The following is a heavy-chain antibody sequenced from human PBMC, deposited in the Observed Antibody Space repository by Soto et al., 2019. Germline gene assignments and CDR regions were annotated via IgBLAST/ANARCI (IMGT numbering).Heavy chain of an antibody. J-gene: IGHJ4*02. D-gene: IGHD4-17*01. CDR1: GGTFSTFG. V-gene: IGHV1-69*13. Sequence: ASVKVSCKASGGTFSTFGISWVRQAPGQGLEWMGGIIPFFGTARYSQKFEDRITITADESTNAVYMDLRSLTSEDTAIYYCAKSAPMDAGDKYYYDFWGQGALVTVSS. CDR2: IIPFFGTA. CDR3: AKSAPMDAGDKYYYDF.